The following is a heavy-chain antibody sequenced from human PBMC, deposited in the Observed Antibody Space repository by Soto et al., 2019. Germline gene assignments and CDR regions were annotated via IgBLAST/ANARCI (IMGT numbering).Heavy chain of an antibody. CDR2: INPNSGDT. D-gene: IGHD6-19*01. J-gene: IGHJ4*02. CDR1: GYTFTGYY. CDR3: AVAGLPFEY. V-gene: IGHV1-2*02. Sequence: QVQLVQSGAELKKPGASVKVSCKTSGYTFTGYYIHWVRQAPGQGLEWMALINPNSGDTNYGHKFQGRVTLTRDTSINTVYMEVTSLRFDDTAVYYCAVAGLPFEYWGQGTLVTVFS.